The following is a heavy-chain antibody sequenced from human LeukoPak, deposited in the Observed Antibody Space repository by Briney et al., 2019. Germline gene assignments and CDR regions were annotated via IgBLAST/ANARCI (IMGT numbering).Heavy chain of an antibody. V-gene: IGHV3-7*01. Sequence: GGSLRLSCAASGFDFSDYWMSWVRQAPGRGLEWVANIKEDGSEKYYVGSVKGRFTISRDNAKNSMYLQMNRLRAEDTAVYYCARDPFSSGSYWGQGTLVTVSS. D-gene: IGHD3-10*01. CDR1: GFDFSDYW. CDR3: ARDPFSSGSY. CDR2: IKEDGSEK. J-gene: IGHJ4*02.